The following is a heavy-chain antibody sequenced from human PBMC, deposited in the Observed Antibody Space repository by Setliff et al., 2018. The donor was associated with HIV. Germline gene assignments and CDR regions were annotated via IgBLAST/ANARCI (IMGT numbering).Heavy chain of an antibody. V-gene: IGHV4-39*01. Sequence: PSETLSLTCSVSGGSVIKDNFYWGWIRQAPAKGLEWIGTLYDTGRTYYNPPLKSRVSIFVDTTKNEFSLNLRSVTAVDTAVYFCVNSGYDGDYYYYYMDVWGKGTTVTVSS. CDR3: VNSGYDGDYYYYYMDV. J-gene: IGHJ6*03. D-gene: IGHD5-12*01. CDR1: GGSVIKDNFY. CDR2: LYDTGRT.